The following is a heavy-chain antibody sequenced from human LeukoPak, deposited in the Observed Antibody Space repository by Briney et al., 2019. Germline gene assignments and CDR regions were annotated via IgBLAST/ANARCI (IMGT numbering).Heavy chain of an antibody. J-gene: IGHJ4*02. Sequence: AASVKVSCKASGYTFTGYYMHWVRQAPGQGLEWMGRINPNRGGTNYAQKFQGRVTMTRDTSISTAYMELSRLRSDDTAVYYCARQFSRYYYDSSGDYWGQGTLVTVSS. V-gene: IGHV1-2*06. CDR2: INPNRGGT. CDR3: ARQFSRYYYDSSGDY. CDR1: GYTFTGYY. D-gene: IGHD3-22*01.